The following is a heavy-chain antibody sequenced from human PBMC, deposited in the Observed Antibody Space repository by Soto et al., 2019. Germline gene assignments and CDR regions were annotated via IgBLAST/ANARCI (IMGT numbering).Heavy chain of an antibody. Sequence: QVQLQESGPGLVKPSGTLSLTCAVSGGSISSSNWWSWVRQPPGKGLEWIGEIYHSGSTNYSPSPTGRVTTSVDHSKNQFPLKLSSVTAAHTAVYYCARAVHGDYYYCGMDVWGQGTTVTVSS. CDR3: ARAVHGDYYYCGMDV. CDR1: GGSISSSNW. J-gene: IGHJ6*02. V-gene: IGHV4-4*02. D-gene: IGHD4-17*01. CDR2: IYHSGST.